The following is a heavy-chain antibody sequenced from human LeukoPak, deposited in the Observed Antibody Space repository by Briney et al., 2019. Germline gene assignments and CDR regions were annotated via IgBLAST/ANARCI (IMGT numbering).Heavy chain of an antibody. CDR2: ISWNSGNI. CDR1: GFTFDDYA. Sequence: GGSLRLSCAASGFTFDDYAMHWVRQAPGKGLEWVSGISWNSGNIGYADSVKGRFTISRDNAKNSLYLQMNSLRAEDTAVYYCARRWLQFGDDYWGQGTLVTVSS. J-gene: IGHJ4*02. V-gene: IGHV3-9*01. CDR3: ARRWLQFGDDY. D-gene: IGHD5-24*01.